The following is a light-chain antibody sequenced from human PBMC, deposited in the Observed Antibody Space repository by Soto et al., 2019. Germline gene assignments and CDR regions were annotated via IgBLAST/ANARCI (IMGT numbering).Light chain of an antibody. CDR3: SSYAGSSSLPYV. CDR2: EVN. Sequence: QSALTQPASVSGSPEQSITISCTGTSSDVGDYNLVSWYQQFPGKAPKLIIYEVNERPSGVSNRFSGSKSGNTASLTISGLQADDEADYYCSSYAGSSSLPYVFGTGTKLTVL. V-gene: IGLV2-23*02. CDR1: SSDVGDYNL. J-gene: IGLJ1*01.